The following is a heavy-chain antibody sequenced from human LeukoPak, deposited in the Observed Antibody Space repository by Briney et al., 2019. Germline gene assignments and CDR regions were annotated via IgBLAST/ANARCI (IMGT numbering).Heavy chain of an antibody. V-gene: IGHV4-61*02. J-gene: IGHJ5*02. CDR1: GGSISSGSYY. CDR2: IYTSGST. D-gene: IGHD2-15*01. Sequence: PSQTLSLTCTVSGGSISSGSYYWSWIRQPAGKGLEWIGRIYTSGSTNYNPSLKSRVTISVDTSKNQFSLKLSSVTAADTAVYYCARVGTVGLLNWFDPWGQGTLVTVSS. CDR3: ARVGTVGLLNWFDP.